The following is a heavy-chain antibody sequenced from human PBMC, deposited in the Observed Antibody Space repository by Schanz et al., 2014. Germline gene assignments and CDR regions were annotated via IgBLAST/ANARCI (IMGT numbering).Heavy chain of an antibody. Sequence: EVQLLESGGGLVQPGGSLRLSCAASGFTFSSYAMSWVRQAPGKGLEWVSAISGGGGTTYYADSVKGRFTISRDNSKNTLYLQMNSLRAEDTAVYYCTASWWVEGAPSATLYGMDVWGQGTTXTVSS. CDR1: GFTFSSYA. D-gene: IGHD2-8*02. CDR3: TASWWVEGAPSATLYGMDV. V-gene: IGHV3-23*01. J-gene: IGHJ6*02. CDR2: ISGGGGTT.